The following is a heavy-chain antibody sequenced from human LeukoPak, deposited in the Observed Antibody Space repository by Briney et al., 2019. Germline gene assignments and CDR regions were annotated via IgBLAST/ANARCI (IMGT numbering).Heavy chain of an antibody. D-gene: IGHD3-10*01. J-gene: IGHJ4*02. CDR3: ARDGRIGISMIREAIDY. CDR2: MNPNSGNT. V-gene: IGHV1-8*01. Sequence: ASVKVSCKASGYTFTSYYINWVRQATGQGPEWMGWMNPNSGNTDYAQRFQGRVTMTRNTSISTAYMELSSLRSEDTAVYYCARDGRIGISMIREAIDYWGQGTLVTVSS. CDR1: GYTFTSYY.